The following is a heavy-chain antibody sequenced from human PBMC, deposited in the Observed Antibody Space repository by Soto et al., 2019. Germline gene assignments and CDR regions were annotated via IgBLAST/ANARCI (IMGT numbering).Heavy chain of an antibody. CDR1: GFTVSSNY. D-gene: IGHD2-2*02. CDR3: ARDWPLYSAYGMDV. CDR2: IYSGGST. Sequence: PGGSLRLSCAASGFTVSSNYMSWVRQAPGKGLEWVSVIYSGGSTYYADSVKGRFTISRDNSKNTLYLQMNSLRAEDTAVYYCARDWPLYSAYGMDVWGQGTTVTVSS. V-gene: IGHV3-53*01. J-gene: IGHJ6*02.